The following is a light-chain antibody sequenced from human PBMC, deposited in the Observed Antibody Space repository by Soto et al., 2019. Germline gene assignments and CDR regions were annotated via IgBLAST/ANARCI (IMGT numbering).Light chain of an antibody. CDR2: AAS. Sequence: DIQMTQSPSSLSASVGDRVTITCRASQTISSYLNWYQQKPGKAPKLLIYAASSLQSGVPSRFSGRRSGTDFTLTISSLQPEDFASYYCQQSYSAPLTFGPGTKLHSK. V-gene: IGKV1-39*01. CDR1: QTISSY. J-gene: IGKJ3*01. CDR3: QQSYSAPLT.